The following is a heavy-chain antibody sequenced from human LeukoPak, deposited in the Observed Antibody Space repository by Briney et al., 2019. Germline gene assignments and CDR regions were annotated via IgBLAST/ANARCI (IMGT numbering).Heavy chain of an antibody. CDR3: ARDFGYSGSYPDY. V-gene: IGHV1-69*04. D-gene: IGHD1-26*01. CDR2: IIPILGIA. J-gene: IGHJ4*02. Sequence: SVKVSCKASGGTFSSYAITWVRQAPGQELEWMGRIIPILGIANYAQKFQGRVTITADKSTSTAYMDLSSLRSEDTAVYYCARDFGYSGSYPDYWGQGTLVTVSS. CDR1: GGTFSSYA.